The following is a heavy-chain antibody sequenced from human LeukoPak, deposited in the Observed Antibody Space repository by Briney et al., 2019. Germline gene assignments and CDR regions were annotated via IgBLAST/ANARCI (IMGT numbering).Heavy chain of an antibody. J-gene: IGHJ4*02. V-gene: IGHV4-30-2*01. Sequence: SQTLSLTCTVSGGSISSGGYYWSWIRQPPGKGLEWIGYIYHSGSTYYNPSLKSRVTISVDRSKNQFSLKLSSVTAADTAVYYCARANLVVPAAIDYWGQGTLVTVSS. CDR1: GGSISSGGYY. CDR2: IYHSGST. CDR3: ARANLVVPAAIDY. D-gene: IGHD2-2*01.